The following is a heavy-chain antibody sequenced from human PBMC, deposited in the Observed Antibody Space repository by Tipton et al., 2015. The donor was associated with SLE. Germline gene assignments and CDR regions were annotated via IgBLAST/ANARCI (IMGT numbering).Heavy chain of an antibody. CDR1: GDSVSSTRAA. CDR2: TYYRSKWYN. Sequence: LVKPTQTLSLTCAISGDSVSSTRAAWNWIRQSPSGGLEWLGRTYYRSKWYNDYAVSVKSRIAINPDTSKNQFSLHLNSVTPEDTAMYYCARQRGSSDWFDPWGQGTLVTVSS. CDR3: ARQRGSSDWFDP. J-gene: IGHJ5*02. D-gene: IGHD3-10*01. V-gene: IGHV6-1*01.